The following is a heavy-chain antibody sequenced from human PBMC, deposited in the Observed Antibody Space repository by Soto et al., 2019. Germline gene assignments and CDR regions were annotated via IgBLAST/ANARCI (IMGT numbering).Heavy chain of an antibody. CDR1: GFTFSSYG. CDR3: ARGVIWSGRHYFDY. J-gene: IGHJ4*02. D-gene: IGHD3-3*01. V-gene: IGHV3-33*01. CDR2: IWYDGSNK. Sequence: GGSLRLSCAASGFTFSSYGMHWVRQAPGKGLEWVALIWYDGSNKYYADSVKGRFTISRDTSKNTLYLQMNSLRAEDTAVYYCARGVIWSGRHYFDYWGQGTLVTVSS.